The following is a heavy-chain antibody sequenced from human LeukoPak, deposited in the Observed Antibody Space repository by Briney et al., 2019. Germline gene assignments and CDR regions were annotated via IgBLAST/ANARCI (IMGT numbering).Heavy chain of an antibody. Sequence: GASVKVSCKASGDTFTSYDINWVRQATGQGLEWMGWMNPNSGNTGYAQKFQGRVTITRNTSISTAYMELSSLRSEDTAVYYCARVWSGHRGEDYAFHIWGQGTMVTVSS. J-gene: IGHJ3*02. CDR3: ARVWSGHRGEDYAFHI. CDR1: GDTFTSYD. CDR2: MNPNSGNT. D-gene: IGHD3-3*01. V-gene: IGHV1-8*03.